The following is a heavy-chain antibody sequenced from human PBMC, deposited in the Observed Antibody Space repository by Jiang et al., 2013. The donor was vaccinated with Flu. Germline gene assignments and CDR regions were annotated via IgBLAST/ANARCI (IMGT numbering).Heavy chain of an antibody. CDR3: ARDRTSDFWSGSYNWFDP. J-gene: IGHJ5*02. V-gene: IGHV4-59*01. D-gene: IGHD3-3*01. CDR2: IYYSGST. Sequence: GSGLVKPSETLSLTCTVSGGSISSYYWSWIRQPPGKGLEWIGYIYYSGSTNYNPSLKSRVTISVDTSKNQFSLKLSSVTAADTAVYYCARDRTSDFWSGSYNWFDPWGQGTLVTVSS. CDR1: GGSISSYY.